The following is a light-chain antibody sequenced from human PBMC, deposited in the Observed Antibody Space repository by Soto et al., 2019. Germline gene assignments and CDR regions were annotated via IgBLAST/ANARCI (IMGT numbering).Light chain of an antibody. CDR2: EVI. CDR3: SSYAGSNGVV. CDR1: SSDVGDYDY. Sequence: QPVLTQPPSASGSPGQSVTISCAGTSSDVGDYDYVSWYQLHPGKAPKLLIYEVIKRPSGVPDRFSGSKTGNTASLTVSGLQAEDEADYYCSSYAGSNGVVFGGGTQLTVL. V-gene: IGLV2-8*01. J-gene: IGLJ3*02.